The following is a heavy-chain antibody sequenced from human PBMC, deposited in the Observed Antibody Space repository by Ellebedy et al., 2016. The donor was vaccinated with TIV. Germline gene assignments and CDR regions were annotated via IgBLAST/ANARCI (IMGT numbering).Heavy chain of an antibody. CDR3: ARAKTVDYWYINL. D-gene: IGHD7-27*01. Sequence: KVSCKGSGYSFASYWIGWVRQMPGKGLEWMGGIYPGDSNTGYSPSFQGQVTISADKSITPAYLQWSSLKASDTAMYYCARAKTVDYWYINLWGRGTLVTVSS. CDR2: IYPGDSNT. CDR1: GYSFASYW. J-gene: IGHJ2*01. V-gene: IGHV5-51*01.